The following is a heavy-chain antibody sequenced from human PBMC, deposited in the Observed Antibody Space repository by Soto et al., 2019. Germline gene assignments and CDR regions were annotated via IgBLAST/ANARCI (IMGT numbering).Heavy chain of an antibody. CDR2: IYYSGST. J-gene: IGHJ4*02. Sequence: SETLSLTCTVSGGSISSSSYYWGWIRQPPGKGLERIGSIYYSGSTYYNPSLKSRVTISVDTSKNQFSLKLSSVTAADTAVYYCAGRSFDIVVVPAADRLQYYFDYWGQGTLVTVSS. CDR1: GGSISSSSYY. CDR3: AGRSFDIVVVPAADRLQYYFDY. V-gene: IGHV4-39*01. D-gene: IGHD2-2*01.